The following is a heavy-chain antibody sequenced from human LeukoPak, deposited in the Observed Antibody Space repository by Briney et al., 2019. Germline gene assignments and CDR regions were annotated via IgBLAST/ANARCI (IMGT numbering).Heavy chain of an antibody. CDR3: ARVGGYPLGAFDI. D-gene: IGHD3-22*01. CDR2: IYISGST. V-gene: IGHV4-4*07. CDR1: GGSISSYY. J-gene: IGHJ3*02. Sequence: SETLSLTCSVSGGSISSYYWSWFRQPAGKGLEWIGRIYISGSTDYNPSLKSRVTMSLDTSKDQFSLKLSSVTAADTAVYYCARVGGYPLGAFDIWGQGTIVTVSS.